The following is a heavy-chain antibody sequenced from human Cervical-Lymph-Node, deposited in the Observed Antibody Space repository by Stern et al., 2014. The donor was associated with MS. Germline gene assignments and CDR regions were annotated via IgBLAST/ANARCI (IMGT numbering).Heavy chain of an antibody. CDR1: GGSVSSGNYF. CDR3: ARQSSGGYR. V-gene: IGHV4-61*01. CDR2: VSYSGST. D-gene: IGHD5-18*01. J-gene: IGHJ4*02. Sequence: QVQLQESGPGLVKPSETLSLTCTVSGGSVSSGNYFWSWIRQPPGKGLEWIGYVSYSGSTNYNPSLKSRVTISVDTSKNQFSLKLTSVTAADTAVYYCARQSSGGYRWGQGTLVTVSS.